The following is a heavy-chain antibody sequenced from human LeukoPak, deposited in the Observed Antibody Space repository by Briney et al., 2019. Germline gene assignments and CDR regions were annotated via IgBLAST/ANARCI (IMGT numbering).Heavy chain of an antibody. D-gene: IGHD1-20*01. CDR2: MNPNSGNT. J-gene: IGHJ6*02. V-gene: IGHV1-8*01. CDR1: GYTFTSYD. CDR3: ARAYYNWNSYYYYGMDV. Sequence: ASVKVSCKASGYTFTSYDINWVRLATGQGLEWMGWMNPNSGNTGYAQKFQGRVTMTRNTSISTAYMELSSLRSEDTAVYYCARAYYNWNSYYYYGMDVWGQGTTVTVSS.